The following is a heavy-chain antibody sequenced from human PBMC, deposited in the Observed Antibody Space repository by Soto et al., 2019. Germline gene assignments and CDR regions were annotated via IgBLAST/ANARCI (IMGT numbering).Heavy chain of an antibody. CDR2: FDPEDGET. D-gene: IGHD6-6*01. V-gene: IGHV1-24*01. J-gene: IGHJ6*02. CDR3: ATDKEQLVRSHYYYYGMDV. CDR1: GYTLTELS. Sequence: ASVKVSCKVSGYTLTELSMHWVRQAPGRGLEWMGGFDPEDGETIYAQKFQGRVTMTEDTSTDTAYMELSSLRSEDTAVYYCATDKEQLVRSHYYYYGMDVWRQGTTVTVSS.